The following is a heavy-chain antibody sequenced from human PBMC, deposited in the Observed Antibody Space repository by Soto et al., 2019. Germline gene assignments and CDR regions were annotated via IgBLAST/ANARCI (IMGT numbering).Heavy chain of an antibody. D-gene: IGHD3-3*02. Sequence: PSETLSLTCAVSGDSINIRHWWNWVRQPPGKGLEWIGQISHSGSTNYNPSLTSRVTISVDKSKNHFSLKVTSVTAADTAVYYCAARHFWSGPWTDRRLDDWGQGTLVTV. CDR3: AARHFWSGPWTDRRLDD. CDR1: GDSINIRHW. J-gene: IGHJ4*02. CDR2: ISHSGST. V-gene: IGHV4-4*02.